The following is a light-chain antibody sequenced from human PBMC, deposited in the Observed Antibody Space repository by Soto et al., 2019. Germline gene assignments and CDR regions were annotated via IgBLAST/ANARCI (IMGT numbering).Light chain of an antibody. CDR1: SSNIGAGYD. Sequence: QSVLTQPPSVSGAPGQRVTISCTGSSSNIGAGYDAHWYQQLPGKVPKLLIYGDTNRPSGVPDRFSGPKSGTSASLAITGLQPEDEADYYCQSYDNSLSGHVFGPGTKLTVL. V-gene: IGLV1-40*01. CDR3: QSYDNSLSGHV. CDR2: GDT. J-gene: IGLJ1*01.